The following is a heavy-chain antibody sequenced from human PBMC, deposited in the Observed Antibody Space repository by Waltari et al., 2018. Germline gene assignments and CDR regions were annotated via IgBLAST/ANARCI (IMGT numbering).Heavy chain of an antibody. J-gene: IGHJ4*02. CDR2: INPNSGGT. V-gene: IGHV1-2*02. CDR1: GYTFTGYY. D-gene: IGHD5-12*01. CDR3: ARALGSIVATIRPFFDY. Sequence: QVQLVQSGAEVKKPGASVKVSCKASGYTFTGYYMHWVRQAPGQGLEWMGWINPNSGGTNYAQKFQGRVTMTRDTSISTAYMELSRLRSDDTAVYYCARALGSIVATIRPFFDYWGQGTLVTVSS.